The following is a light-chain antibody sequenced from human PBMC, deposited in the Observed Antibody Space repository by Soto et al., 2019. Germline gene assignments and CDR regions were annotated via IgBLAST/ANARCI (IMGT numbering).Light chain of an antibody. Sequence: GLSQSGRALCLATGWISTLACRASQSVGSRLAWYQQKPGQAPRLLISGASSRAAGIPDRFSGSGSGTDFTLTISSLEPEDFAVYYCQQRSNLITFGQGTRLEIK. CDR1: QSVGSR. CDR2: GAS. J-gene: IGKJ5*01. V-gene: IGKV3D-20*02. CDR3: QQRSNLIT.